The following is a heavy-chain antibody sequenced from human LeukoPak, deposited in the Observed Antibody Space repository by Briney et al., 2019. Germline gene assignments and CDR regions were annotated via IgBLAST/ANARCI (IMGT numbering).Heavy chain of an antibody. V-gene: IGHV3-30*02. CDR1: GFGFGVYD. J-gene: IGHJ4*02. D-gene: IGHD5-12*01. CDR3: ANNRWGSVATPDS. Sequence: PVGSLRLSCAASGFGFGVYDIHWVRVAPGKGLEWVTFIRYDGSNTSAESVKGRFTISRDNSKNTVYLQMKSLALEDPGIYYCANNRWGSVATPDSWGQGNVVTVSS. CDR2: IRYDGSNT.